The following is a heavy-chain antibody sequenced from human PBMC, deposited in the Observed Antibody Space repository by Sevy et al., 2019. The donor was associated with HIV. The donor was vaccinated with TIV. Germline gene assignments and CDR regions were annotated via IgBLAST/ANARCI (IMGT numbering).Heavy chain of an antibody. D-gene: IGHD3-22*01. CDR2: ISSSSSTI. Sequence: GGSLRLSCAASGFTFSSYSMNWVRQAPGKGLEWVSYISSSSSTIYYADSVKGRFTISRDNAKNSLYLQMNSLRDEDTAVYYCARDLLDYYDSSGYSPYYYGMDVWGQGTTVTVSS. J-gene: IGHJ6*02. CDR3: ARDLLDYYDSSGYSPYYYGMDV. V-gene: IGHV3-48*02. CDR1: GFTFSSYS.